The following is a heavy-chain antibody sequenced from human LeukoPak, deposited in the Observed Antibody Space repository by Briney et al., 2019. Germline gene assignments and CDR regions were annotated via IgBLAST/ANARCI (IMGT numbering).Heavy chain of an antibody. CDR2: IYYSGST. CDR1: GGTISSYY. Sequence: KPSETLSLTCTVSGGTISSYYWSWIRHPPGKGLEWIGYIYYSGSTNYNPSLKSRVTISVDTSKNQFSLKLSSVTAADTAVYYCARGGYYYYGMDVWGQGTTVTVSS. V-gene: IGHV4-59*01. CDR3: ARGGYYYYGMDV. J-gene: IGHJ6*02.